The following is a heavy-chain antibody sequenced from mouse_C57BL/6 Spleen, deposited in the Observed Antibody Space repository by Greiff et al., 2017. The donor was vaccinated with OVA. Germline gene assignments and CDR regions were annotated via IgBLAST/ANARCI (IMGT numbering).Heavy chain of an antibody. V-gene: IGHV1-64*01. J-gene: IGHJ2*01. Sequence: QVQLQQPGAELVKPGASVKLSCKASGNTFTSYWMHWVKQRPGQGLEWIGMIHPNSGSTNYNEKFKSKATLTVDKSSSTAYMQLSSLTSEDSAVYYCAPITTVVAEDYFDYWGQGTTLTVSS. CDR3: APITTVVAEDYFDY. CDR2: IHPNSGST. CDR1: GNTFTSYW. D-gene: IGHD1-1*01.